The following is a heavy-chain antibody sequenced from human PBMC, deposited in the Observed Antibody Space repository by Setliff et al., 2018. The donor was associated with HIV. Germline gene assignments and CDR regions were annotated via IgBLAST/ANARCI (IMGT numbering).Heavy chain of an antibody. V-gene: IGHV4-34*01. CDR2: SNHSGSA. D-gene: IGHD6-19*01. CDR3: ASQPAYSTDWYPPGYFDY. Sequence: SLTCDVYGGSFSGYYWSWIRQPPGKGLEWIGESNHSGSANYNPSLKSRVTISVDTSKNQFSLKLTSVTAADTAVYYCASQPAYSTDWYPPGYFDYWGQGTLVTVSS. J-gene: IGHJ4*02. CDR1: GGSFSGYY.